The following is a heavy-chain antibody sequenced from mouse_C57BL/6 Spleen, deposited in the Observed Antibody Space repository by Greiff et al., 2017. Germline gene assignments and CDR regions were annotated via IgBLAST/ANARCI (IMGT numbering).Heavy chain of an antibody. CDR2: IRSKSSNYAT. J-gene: IGHJ4*01. V-gene: IGHV10-3*01. CDR3: VRVSGLVAKDYYAMDY. CDR1: GFTFNTYA. Sequence: EVQVVESGGGLVQPKGSLKLSCAASGFTFNTYAMHWVRQAPGKGLEWVARIRSKSSNYATYYADSVKDRFTISRDDSQSMLYLQMNNLKTEDTAMYYCVRVSGLVAKDYYAMDYWGQGTSVTVSS. D-gene: IGHD1-1*01.